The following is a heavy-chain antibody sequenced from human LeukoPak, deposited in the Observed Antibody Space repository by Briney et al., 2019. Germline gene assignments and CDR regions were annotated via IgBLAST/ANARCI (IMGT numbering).Heavy chain of an antibody. V-gene: IGHV4-4*07. Sequence: PSETLSLTCSVSGSSISYYYWSWIRQPAGKGLEYIGLIYTSGNTNYNPSLKSRVSMSVDTSKNQFSLKLSSVTAADTAVYYCARHDYVFWSGYPRWFDPWGQGTLVTVSS. CDR1: GSSISYYY. CDR3: ARHDYVFWSGYPRWFDP. D-gene: IGHD3-3*01. CDR2: IYTSGNT. J-gene: IGHJ5*02.